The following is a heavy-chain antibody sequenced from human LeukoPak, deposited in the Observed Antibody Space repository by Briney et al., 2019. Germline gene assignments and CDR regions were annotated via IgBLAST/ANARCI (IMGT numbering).Heavy chain of an antibody. CDR3: ARSPPASLGWPRQSLGAFDI. Sequence: SQTLSLTCAISGDSVSSNSAAWNWIRQSPSRGLEWLGRTYYRSKWYNDYAVSVKSRITINPDTSKNQFSLQLNSVTPEDTAVYYCARSPPASLGWPRQSLGAFDIWGQGTMATVSS. CDR2: TYYRSKWYN. J-gene: IGHJ3*02. V-gene: IGHV6-1*01. D-gene: IGHD5-12*01. CDR1: GDSVSSNSAA.